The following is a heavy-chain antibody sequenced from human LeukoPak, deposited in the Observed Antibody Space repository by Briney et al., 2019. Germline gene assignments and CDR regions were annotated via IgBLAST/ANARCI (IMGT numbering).Heavy chain of an antibody. CDR3: ARLLKVDNWFDP. CDR1: GGSISSGGYS. CDR2: IYRSGST. J-gene: IGHJ5*02. Sequence: SQTLSLTCAVSGGSISSGGYSWSWIRQPPGKGLEWIGYIYRSGSTYYNPSLKSRVTISVDRSKNQFSLKLSSVTAADTAVYYCARLLKVDNWFDPWGQGTLVTVSS. V-gene: IGHV4-30-2*01.